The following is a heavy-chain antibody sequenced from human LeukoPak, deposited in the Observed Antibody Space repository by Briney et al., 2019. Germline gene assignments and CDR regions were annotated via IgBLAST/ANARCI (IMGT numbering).Heavy chain of an antibody. CDR1: GYTFTSYG. Sequence: PGASVKVSCKASGYTFTSYGISWVRQAPGQGLEWMGRINPNSGGTNYAQKFQGRVTMTRDTSISTAYMELSRLRSDDTAVYYCARAIAVAGTPHDYWGQGTLVTVSS. CDR2: INPNSGGT. J-gene: IGHJ4*02. V-gene: IGHV1-2*06. CDR3: ARAIAVAGTPHDY. D-gene: IGHD6-19*01.